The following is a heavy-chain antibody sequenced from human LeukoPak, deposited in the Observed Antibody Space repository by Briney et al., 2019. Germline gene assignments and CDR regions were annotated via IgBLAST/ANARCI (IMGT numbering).Heavy chain of an antibody. CDR1: GFTFSSYG. V-gene: IGHV3-33*06. D-gene: IGHD3-22*01. Sequence: GGSLRLSCAASGFTFSSYGMHWVRQAPGKGLEWVAVIWYDGSNKYYADSVKGRFTISRDNSKNTLYLQMNSLRAEDTAVYYCAKGPGGYSSRYYPQTYYFDYWGQGTLVTVSS. CDR3: AKGPGGYSSRYYPQTYYFDY. J-gene: IGHJ4*02. CDR2: IWYDGSNK.